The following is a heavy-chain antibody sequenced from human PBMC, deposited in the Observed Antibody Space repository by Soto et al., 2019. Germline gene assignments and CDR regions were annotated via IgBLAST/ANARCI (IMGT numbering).Heavy chain of an antibody. CDR3: VRDAEMYYDFWSGYYTPWFDP. Sequence: ASVKVSCKASGYTFTSYAMHWVRQAPGQRLEWMGWINAGNGNTKYSQKFQGRVTITRDTSASTAYMELSSLRSEDTAVYYCVRDAEMYYDFWSGYYTPWFDPWGQGTLVTVSS. D-gene: IGHD3-3*01. J-gene: IGHJ5*02. CDR1: GYTFTSYA. V-gene: IGHV1-3*01. CDR2: INAGNGNT.